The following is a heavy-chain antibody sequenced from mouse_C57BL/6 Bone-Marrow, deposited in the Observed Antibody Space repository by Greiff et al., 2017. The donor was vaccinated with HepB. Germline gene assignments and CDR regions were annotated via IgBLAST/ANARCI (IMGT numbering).Heavy chain of an antibody. CDR1: EYEFPSHD. J-gene: IGHJ4*01. Sequence: EVQVVESGGGLVQPGESLKLSCESNEYEFPSHDMSWVRKTPEKRLELVAAINSDGGSTYYPDTMERRFIISRDNTKKTLYLQMSSLRSEDTALYYCARHGYDVEGPVHDAMDYWGQGTSVTVSS. CDR2: INSDGGST. CDR3: ARHGYDVEGPVHDAMDY. D-gene: IGHD2-2*01. V-gene: IGHV5-2*01.